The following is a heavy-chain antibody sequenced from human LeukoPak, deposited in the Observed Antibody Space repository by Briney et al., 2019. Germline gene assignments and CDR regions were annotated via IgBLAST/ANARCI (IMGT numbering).Heavy chain of an antibody. CDR3: AGGPRYDYDSSVYYFEF. J-gene: IGHJ4*02. V-gene: IGHV1-18*01. D-gene: IGHD3-22*01. CDR2: INTYNGNT. CDR1: GYTFSNYG. Sequence: ASVKVSCKASGYTFSNYGISWVRQAPGQGLEWVGRINTYNGNTKYVQKFHDRVTLTTDTSTNTAYMELRRLRSGDTAMYYCAGGPRYDYDSSVYYFEFWGQGTLVTVSS.